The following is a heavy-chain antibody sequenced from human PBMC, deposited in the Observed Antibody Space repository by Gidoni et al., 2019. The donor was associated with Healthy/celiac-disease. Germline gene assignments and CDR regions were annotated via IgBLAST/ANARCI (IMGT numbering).Heavy chain of an antibody. CDR2: IIPIFGTA. CDR3: ARAGGDYYGSSGYYSSINGAFDI. Sequence: QVQLVQSGAEVQKPGSSVQVSCKASGGTFSSYSIRWVRQAPVQGLEWMGGIIPIFGTANYAQKFQGRVTITADESTSTAYMELSSLRSEDTAVYYCARAGGDYYGSSGYYSSINGAFDIWGQGTMVTVSS. D-gene: IGHD3-22*01. CDR1: GGTFSSYS. V-gene: IGHV1-69*01. J-gene: IGHJ3*02.